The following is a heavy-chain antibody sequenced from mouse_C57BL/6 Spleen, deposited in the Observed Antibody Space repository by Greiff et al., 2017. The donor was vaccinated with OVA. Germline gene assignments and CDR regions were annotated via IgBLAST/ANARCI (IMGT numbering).Heavy chain of an antibody. Sequence: QVQLQQPGAELVRPGSSVKLSCKASGYTFTSYWMHWVKQRPIQGLEWIGNIDPSDSETHYNQKFKDKATLTVDKSSSTAYMQLSSLTSEDSAVYYCARNYDYDHYDAMDYWGQGTSVTVSS. J-gene: IGHJ4*01. CDR2: IDPSDSET. CDR1: GYTFTSYW. CDR3: ARNYDYDHYDAMDY. V-gene: IGHV1-52*01. D-gene: IGHD2-4*01.